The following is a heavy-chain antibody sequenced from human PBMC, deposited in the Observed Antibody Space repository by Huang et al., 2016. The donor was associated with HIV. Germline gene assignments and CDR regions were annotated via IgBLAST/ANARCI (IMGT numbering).Heavy chain of an antibody. CDR1: GLRFSNAW. V-gene: IGHV3-15*05. D-gene: IGHD3-10*01. CDR2: IKSMTDGGTT. CDR3: STLRVGDPYYFYAMDV. Sequence: DVHLVESGGDLVEPGKSLKLYCVVSGLRFSNAWMGWVRLAPGKGLEWSGRIKSMTDGGTTDYAGPVKGRFTISRDDSKNTLYLQMRSLKTEDTAVYFCSTLRVGDPYYFYAMDVWGQGTSVTVSS. J-gene: IGHJ6*02.